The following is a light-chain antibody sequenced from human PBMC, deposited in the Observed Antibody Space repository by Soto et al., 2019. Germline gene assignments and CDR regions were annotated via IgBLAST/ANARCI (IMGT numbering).Light chain of an antibody. Sequence: DIQMTQPPSSVSASVGDRVTITCRASQGISSWLAWYQQKPGRAPKLLIYSASSLQSGAPSRFTGSGSGTDFTLTITGLQTDDVATYYCQQGNSFPLSFGGGTTGDIK. CDR1: QGISSW. J-gene: IGKJ4*01. V-gene: IGKV1-12*01. CDR2: SAS. CDR3: QQGNSFPLS.